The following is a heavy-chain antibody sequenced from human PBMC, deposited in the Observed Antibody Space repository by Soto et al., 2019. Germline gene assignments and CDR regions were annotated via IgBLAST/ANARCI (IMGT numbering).Heavy chain of an antibody. D-gene: IGHD6-6*01. J-gene: IGHJ6*02. CDR2: IYPGDSDT. V-gene: IGHV5-51*01. Sequence: GESLKISCKGSGYSFTSYWIGWVRQMPGKGLEWMGVIYPGDSDTRYSPSSQGQVTISADKSISTAYLQWSSLKASDTAMYYCATRVEYSSSSDYYYYGMDVWGQGTTVTVSS. CDR3: ATRVEYSSSSDYYYYGMDV. CDR1: GYSFTSYW.